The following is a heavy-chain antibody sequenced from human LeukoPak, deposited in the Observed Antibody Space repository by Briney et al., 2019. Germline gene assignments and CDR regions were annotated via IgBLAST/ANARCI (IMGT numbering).Heavy chain of an antibody. Sequence: SVKVSCKASGGTLSTHAISWVRQAPGQGLEWMGGITPIFGRANYAQKFQGRVTITTEESTSTAYMELSSLRSEDTAVYYCARVHCTSTVCYTGWFDPWAREPWSPSPQ. D-gene: IGHD2-2*02. V-gene: IGHV1-69*05. CDR1: GGTLSTHA. CDR2: ITPIFGRA. J-gene: IGHJ5*02. CDR3: ARVHCTSTVCYTGWFDP.